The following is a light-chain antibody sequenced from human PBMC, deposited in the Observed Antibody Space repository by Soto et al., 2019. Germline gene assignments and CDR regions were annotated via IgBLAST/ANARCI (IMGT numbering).Light chain of an antibody. CDR2: DVS. CDR3: QQRSDGPIT. V-gene: IGKV3-11*01. Sequence: EIGLTQFPVTLSLSRGERATLSCRASPSVSNYLAWYQQKPGQAPRLLIYDVSTRATGVPARFSGSGSGTDFTLTITSQEPEDFAVYSCQQRSDGPITFGQGTRLEIK. J-gene: IGKJ5*01. CDR1: PSVSNY.